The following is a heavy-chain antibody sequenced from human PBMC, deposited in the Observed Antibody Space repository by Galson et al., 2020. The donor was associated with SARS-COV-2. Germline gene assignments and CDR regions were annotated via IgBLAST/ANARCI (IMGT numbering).Heavy chain of an antibody. Sequence: ASETLSLTCSVSGGSVSSGNFYWSWIRQPPGKGLEWIGYIYYSGSTNYNPSRGSRVTISVDTSKNQFSLRLSSVTAADTAVYYCARDRYCYDSGSDWEVDYWGQGTLVTVSS. CDR2: IYYSGST. V-gene: IGHV4-61*01. CDR3: ARDRYCYDSGSDWEVDY. CDR1: GGSVSSGNFY. J-gene: IGHJ4*02. D-gene: IGHD3-10*01.